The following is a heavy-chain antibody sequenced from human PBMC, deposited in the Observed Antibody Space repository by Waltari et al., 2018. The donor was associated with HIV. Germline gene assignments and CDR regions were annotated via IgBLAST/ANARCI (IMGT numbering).Heavy chain of an antibody. V-gene: IGHV1-46*01. Sequence: QVQLVQSGAEMKRPGASVKVSCKASGYTFTNYYIYWVRRAPGQGLEWRGIIYPNGGGTAYAQKCQGRLTMTRDTSTGTVYMELSALRYEDTGVFYCARGSAVIWLGKLGDAFDIWGQGTMVTVSS. CDR3: ARGSAVIWLGKLGDAFDI. D-gene: IGHD3-10*01. J-gene: IGHJ3*02. CDR2: IYPNGGGT. CDR1: GYTFTNYY.